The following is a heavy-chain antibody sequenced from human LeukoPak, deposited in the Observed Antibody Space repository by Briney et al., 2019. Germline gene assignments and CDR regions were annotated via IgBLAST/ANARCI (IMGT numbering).Heavy chain of an antibody. Sequence: GASVKVSCKASGGTFSSYAISWVRQAPGQGLEWMGWISVYNGNTNYAQKLQGRVTMTTDTSTSTAYMELRSLRSDDTAVYYCATHVTYYDSSGYYLSVPWGQGTLVTVSS. CDR3: ATHVTYYDSSGYYLSVP. CDR1: GGTFSSYA. J-gene: IGHJ5*02. CDR2: ISVYNGNT. V-gene: IGHV1-18*01. D-gene: IGHD3-22*01.